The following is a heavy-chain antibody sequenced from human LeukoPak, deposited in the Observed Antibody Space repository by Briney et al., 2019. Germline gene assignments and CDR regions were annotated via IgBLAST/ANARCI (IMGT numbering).Heavy chain of an antibody. CDR1: GYTFTGYD. Sequence: ASVKVSCKASGYTFTGYDINWVRQATGQGLEWMGWMNPNSGNTGYAQKFQGRVTITTDESTSTAYMELSSLRSEDTAVYYCAREGLELTYFDYWGQGTLVTVSS. CDR2: MNPNSGNT. CDR3: AREGLELTYFDY. V-gene: IGHV1-8*01. D-gene: IGHD1-7*01. J-gene: IGHJ4*02.